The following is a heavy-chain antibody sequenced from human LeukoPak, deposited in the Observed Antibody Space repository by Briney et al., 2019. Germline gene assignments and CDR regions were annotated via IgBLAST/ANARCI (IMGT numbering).Heavy chain of an antibody. V-gene: IGHV1-69*05. CDR2: IIPIFGTA. Sequence: SVKVSCKSTGYTFTTYGITWVRQAPGQGLEWMGGIIPIFGTANYAQKFQGRVTITTDESTSTAYMELSSLRSEDTAVYYCARDRKYFDLWGRGTLVTVSS. J-gene: IGHJ2*01. CDR1: GYTFTTYG. CDR3: ARDRKYFDL.